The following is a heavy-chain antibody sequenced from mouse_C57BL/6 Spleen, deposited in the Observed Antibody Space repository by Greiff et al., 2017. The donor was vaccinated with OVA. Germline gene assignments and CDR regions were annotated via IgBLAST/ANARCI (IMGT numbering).Heavy chain of an antibody. V-gene: IGHV1-64*01. D-gene: IGHD1-1*01. CDR2: IHPNSGST. Sequence: QVQLQQPGAELVKPGASVKLSCKASGYTFTSYWMHWVKQRPGQGLEWIGMIHPNSGSTNYNEKFKSKATLTVDKSSSTAYMQLSSLTSDDSSVYYCARQITTVVARGVYFYYCGQVTTLTVSS. CDR1: GYTFTSYW. J-gene: IGHJ2*01. CDR3: ARQITTVVARGVYFYY.